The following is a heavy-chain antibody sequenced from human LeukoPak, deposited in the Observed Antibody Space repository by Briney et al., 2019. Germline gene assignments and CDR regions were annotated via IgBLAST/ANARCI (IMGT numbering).Heavy chain of an antibody. CDR3: ARQNEGVVTKNWYFDL. D-gene: IGHD4-23*01. CDR1: GYSFTSYW. V-gene: IGHV5-51*01. Sequence: GESLKISCKGSGYSFTSYWIGWVRQMPGKGLEWMGIIYPGDSDTRYSPSFQGQVTISADKSISTAYLQWSSLKASDTAMYYCARQNEGVVTKNWYFDLWGRGTLVTVSS. J-gene: IGHJ2*01. CDR2: IYPGDSDT.